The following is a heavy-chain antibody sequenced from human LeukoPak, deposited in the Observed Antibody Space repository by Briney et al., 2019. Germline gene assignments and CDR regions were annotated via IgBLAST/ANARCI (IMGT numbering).Heavy chain of an antibody. D-gene: IGHD5-12*01. CDR2: ISGSGETT. J-gene: IGHJ4*02. CDR1: RFTFSSYA. CDR3: ATLPEWLRFASGWIDY. V-gene: IGHV3-23*01. Sequence: GGSLRLSCAASRFTFSSYALSWVRQAPGKGLELGSVISGSGETTYYADSGKGRFTISRDNSKNTLYLQMNSLRAEDTAVYYCATLPEWLRFASGWIDYWGQGTLVTVSS.